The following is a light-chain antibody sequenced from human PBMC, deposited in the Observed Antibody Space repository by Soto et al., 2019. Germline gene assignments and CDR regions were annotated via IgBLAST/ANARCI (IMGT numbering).Light chain of an antibody. CDR2: EGT. CDR3: CSYAGSSTFVV. V-gene: IGLV2-23*03. J-gene: IGLJ2*01. Sequence: QSVLTQPASVSGSPGQSITISCTGTSSDVGSYNFVSWYQHHPGKAPQLMIYEGTKRPSGISDRFSGSKSGNTASLTISGLQAEDEADYYCCSYAGSSTFVVFGGGTKVTVL. CDR1: SSDVGSYNF.